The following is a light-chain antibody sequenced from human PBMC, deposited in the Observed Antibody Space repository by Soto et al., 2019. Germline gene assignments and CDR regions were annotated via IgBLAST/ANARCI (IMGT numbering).Light chain of an antibody. J-gene: IGKJ2*01. Sequence: DIPMTQSPSSLSASVGDRVTITCRASQGISNYVAWFQQKPGKAPKLLIYAASTLQSGVPSRFSGSGSGTDFTLTISSLQPEDVATYYCQKYSNVPPGYTFGQGTKLEIK. CDR3: QKYSNVPPGYT. CDR2: AAS. V-gene: IGKV1-27*01. CDR1: QGISNY.